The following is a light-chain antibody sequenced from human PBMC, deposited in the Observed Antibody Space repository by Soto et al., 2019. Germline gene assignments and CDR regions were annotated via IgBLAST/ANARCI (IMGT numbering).Light chain of an antibody. CDR2: RAS. CDR3: QQYNSWPLT. V-gene: IGKV3-15*01. CDR1: QSVTSN. J-gene: IGKJ4*01. Sequence: EVVLTQSPATLSLSPGERATLSCGASQSVTSNYLAWYQQKPGQAPRLLIYRASTRATGIPARFSGSGSGTEFTLTISSLQSEDFAVYYCQQYNSWPLTFGGGTKVDIK.